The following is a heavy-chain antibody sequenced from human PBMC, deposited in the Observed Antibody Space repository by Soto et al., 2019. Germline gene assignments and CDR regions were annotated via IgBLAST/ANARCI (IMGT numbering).Heavy chain of an antibody. CDR3: ARGQVVPAAISSTPHYSYMEV. Sequence: GESLKISCKGAGYSFTSYWIGWVRQMPGKGLEWMGIIYPGDSDTRYSPSFQGQVTISADKSISTAYLQWSSLKASDTAMYYCARGQVVPAAISSTPHYSYMEVWGKGTTVTVPS. CDR2: IYPGDSDT. CDR1: GYSFTSYW. D-gene: IGHD2-2*01. V-gene: IGHV5-51*01. J-gene: IGHJ6*03.